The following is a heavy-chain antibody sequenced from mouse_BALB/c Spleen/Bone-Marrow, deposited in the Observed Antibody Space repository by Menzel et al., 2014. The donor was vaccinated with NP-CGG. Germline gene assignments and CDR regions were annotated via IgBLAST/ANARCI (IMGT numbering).Heavy chain of an antibody. CDR3: AEITTAAYYVMDY. Sequence: VQLQQSGAELVKPGASVKLSCTASGFNIEDTYMHWVKQRPEQGLEWIGRIDPANGNTKYDPKFQGKATITADTSSNTAKLQLSCLSSEDTAVYYCAEITTAAYYVMDYWGQGTSVTVSS. CDR1: GFNIEDTY. D-gene: IGHD1-2*01. J-gene: IGHJ4*01. CDR2: IDPANGNT. V-gene: IGHV14-3*02.